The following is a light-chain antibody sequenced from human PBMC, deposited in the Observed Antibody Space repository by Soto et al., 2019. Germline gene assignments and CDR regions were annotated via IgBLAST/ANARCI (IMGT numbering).Light chain of an antibody. CDR2: LDGSGSY. CDR3: ETWDSNTRV. J-gene: IGLJ3*02. Sequence: QPVLTQSSSASASLGSSVNLTCTLSSGHSSYIIAWHQQQPGKAPRYLMKLDGSGSYNKGSGVPDRFSGSSSVADRYLTISNLQFEDEADYYCETWDSNTRVFGGGTKLTVL. V-gene: IGLV4-60*02. CDR1: SGHSSYI.